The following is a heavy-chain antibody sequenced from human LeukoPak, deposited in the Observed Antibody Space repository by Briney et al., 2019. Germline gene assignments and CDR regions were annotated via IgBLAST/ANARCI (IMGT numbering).Heavy chain of an antibody. CDR3: ARGSKVLWFGELPNDY. CDR2: ISAYNGNT. D-gene: IGHD3-10*01. CDR1: GYTFTSYG. Sequence: GASVKVSCKASGYTFTSYGISWARQAPGQGLEWMGWISAYNGNTNYAQKLQGRVTMTTDTSTSTAYVELRSLRSDDTAVYYCARGSKVLWFGELPNDYWGQGTLVTVSS. J-gene: IGHJ4*02. V-gene: IGHV1-18*01.